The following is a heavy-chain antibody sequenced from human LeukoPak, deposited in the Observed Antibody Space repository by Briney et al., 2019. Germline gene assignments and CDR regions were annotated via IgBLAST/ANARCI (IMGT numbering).Heavy chain of an antibody. CDR3: ARNPRGEYTRHTYFDY. J-gene: IGHJ4*02. V-gene: IGHV4-61*01. CDR2: IYYNGST. CDR1: GASFSRYTYY. Sequence: KPSETLSLTCTVPGASFSRYTYYWSWIRQPPKKGLEWIVYIYYNGSTNYNPSLKSRVTISVDMSKNQFSLKLTSVTAADTAVYYCARNPRGEYTRHTYFDYWGQGTLVTVPS. D-gene: IGHD3-10*01.